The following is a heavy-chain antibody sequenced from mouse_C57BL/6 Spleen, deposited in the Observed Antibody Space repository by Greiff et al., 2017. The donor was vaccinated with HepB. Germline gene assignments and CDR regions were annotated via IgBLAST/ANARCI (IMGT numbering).Heavy chain of an antibody. D-gene: IGHD5-2*01. CDR1: GYNIKDIY. CDR3: RISTINA. Sequence: EVQLQQSGAELVKPAASLKLSCTASGYNIKDIYIHWVKQRPEKGLERIRRTDPANGNTKYDPKFQCKATITADTSSNTAYLQLSSLTSEDTAVYYCRISTINAWGQGTTLTVSS. J-gene: IGHJ2*01. V-gene: IGHV14-3*02. CDR2: TDPANGNT.